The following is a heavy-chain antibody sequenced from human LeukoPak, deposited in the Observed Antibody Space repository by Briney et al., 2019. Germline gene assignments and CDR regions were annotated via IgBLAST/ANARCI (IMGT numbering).Heavy chain of an antibody. CDR1: GGTFSSYA. Sequence: SVKVSCKASGGTFSSYAISWVRQAPGQGLEWMGGIIPIFGTANYAQKFQSRVTITADESTSTAYMELSSLRSEDTAVYYCARGDIAARRGYYYYMDVWGKGTTVTVSS. J-gene: IGHJ6*03. D-gene: IGHD6-6*01. CDR3: ARGDIAARRGYYYYMDV. V-gene: IGHV1-69*13. CDR2: IIPIFGTA.